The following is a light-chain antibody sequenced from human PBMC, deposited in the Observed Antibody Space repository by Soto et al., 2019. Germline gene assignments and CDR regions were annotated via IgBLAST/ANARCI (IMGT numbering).Light chain of an antibody. CDR1: KLGDKY. CDR2: QDS. V-gene: IGLV3-1*01. Sequence: SYELTQPPSVSVSKGQTASITCAGDKLGDKYACWYQQKPGQSPVLVIYQDSKRPSGIPERFSGSNSGNTATLNISGTHAMDEAYYYCQAWDRSIVVLGGGTKFTVL. CDR3: QAWDRSIVV. J-gene: IGLJ2*01.